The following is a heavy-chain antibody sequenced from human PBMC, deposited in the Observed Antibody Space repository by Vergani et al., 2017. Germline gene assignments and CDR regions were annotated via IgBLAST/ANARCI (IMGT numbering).Heavy chain of an antibody. J-gene: IGHJ4*02. CDR1: GFTFSTYA. Sequence: EVQLLESGGSLKQPGGSVRLSCAASGFTFSTYAMHWVRQDPGKGLEWVSALTGGGGSTYYADSCKGRFIISRDNSRDTWYLQMNSLRREDTATYYCVKDAGGYENFFDSWGQGTLVTVSS. V-gene: IGHV3-23*01. CDR2: LTGGGGST. D-gene: IGHD5-12*01. CDR3: VKDAGGYENFFDS.